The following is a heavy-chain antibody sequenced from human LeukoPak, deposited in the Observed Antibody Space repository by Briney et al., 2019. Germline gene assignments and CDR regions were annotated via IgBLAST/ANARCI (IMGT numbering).Heavy chain of an antibody. Sequence: AASVKVSCKASGYTFTGYYMHWVRQAPGQGLEWMGWIYPNSGGTNYAQKFQGRVTMTRGTSISTAYMELSRLRSDDTAVYYCARDLIVVVPAAAFDYWGQGTLVTVSS. V-gene: IGHV1-2*02. D-gene: IGHD2-2*01. CDR1: GYTFTGYY. CDR2: IYPNSGGT. J-gene: IGHJ4*02. CDR3: ARDLIVVVPAAAFDY.